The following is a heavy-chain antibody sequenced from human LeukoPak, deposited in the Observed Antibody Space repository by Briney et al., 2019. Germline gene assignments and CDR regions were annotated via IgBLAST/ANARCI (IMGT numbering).Heavy chain of an antibody. Sequence: GALRLSCAASGFTSSSYAMSWVRQAPGKGLEWVSAISGSGGSTYYADSVKGRFTISRDNSKNTLYLQMNSLRAEDTAVYYCAKLCSTSECFQHWGQGTLVTVSS. D-gene: IGHD2-2*01. J-gene: IGHJ1*01. CDR1: GFTSSSYA. CDR2: ISGSGGST. CDR3: AKLCSTSECFQH. V-gene: IGHV3-23*01.